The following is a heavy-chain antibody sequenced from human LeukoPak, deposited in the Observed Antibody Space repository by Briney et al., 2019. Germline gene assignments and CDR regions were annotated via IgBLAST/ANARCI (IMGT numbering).Heavy chain of an antibody. CDR3: ARDLHEYYFDY. Sequence: PGGSLRLSCAASGFTFNNYAMTWVRQAPGKGLEGVSTINTGGGTYYAASVKGRFTLSRENSRNTLYLQMNSLRAKDTAVYYCARDLHEYYFDYWGQGTLVTVSS. V-gene: IGHV3-23*01. J-gene: IGHJ4*02. CDR1: GFTFNNYA. CDR2: INTGGGT.